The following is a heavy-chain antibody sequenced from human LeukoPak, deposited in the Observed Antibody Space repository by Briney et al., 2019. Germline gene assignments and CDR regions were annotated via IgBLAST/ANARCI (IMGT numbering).Heavy chain of an antibody. D-gene: IGHD3-10*01. J-gene: IGHJ3*02. CDR1: GYTFTSYG. CDR3: AIAEAHYYGAGNYYFTRGALDI. V-gene: IGHV1-18*01. CDR2: ISAYNGNP. Sequence: GASVKVSCKASGYTFTSYGISWVRQAPGQGLEWMGWISAYNGNPKSAQNVQDRVTMTTDTSTSTAYMEVRSLRSDDTAMYYCAIAEAHYYGAGNYYFTRGALDIWGQGTMVTVSS.